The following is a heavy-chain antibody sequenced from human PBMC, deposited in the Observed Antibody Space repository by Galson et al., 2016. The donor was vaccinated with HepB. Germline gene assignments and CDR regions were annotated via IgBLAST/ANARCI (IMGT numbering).Heavy chain of an antibody. V-gene: IGHV3-48*01. J-gene: IGHJ4*02. D-gene: IGHD1-14*01. CDR1: GFTFSSHS. CDR2: ISSSSSTV. CDR3: ASRKGRMTGLDY. Sequence: SLRLSCAASGFTFSSHSMNWVRQAPGKGLEWVAYISSSSSTVYSADSVKGRFTISRDRSKNMMYLQMNSLGVDDAAVYDCASRKGRMTGLDYWGQGTLVTVSS.